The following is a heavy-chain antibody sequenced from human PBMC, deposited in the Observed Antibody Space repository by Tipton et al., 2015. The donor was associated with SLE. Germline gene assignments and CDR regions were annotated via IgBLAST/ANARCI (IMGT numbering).Heavy chain of an antibody. V-gene: IGHV4-31*03. J-gene: IGHJ5*02. Sequence: TLSLTCSVSGGSISSGGYYWSWIRQHPGKGLEWIGYSHYSGNTYYNTSLKSRVTISVDTSKNQFSLKLTSVTAADTAVYFCANFWSAYDHWGQGTLVTVSS. CDR1: GGSISSGGYY. CDR2: SHYSGNT. CDR3: ANFWSAYDH. D-gene: IGHD3-3*01.